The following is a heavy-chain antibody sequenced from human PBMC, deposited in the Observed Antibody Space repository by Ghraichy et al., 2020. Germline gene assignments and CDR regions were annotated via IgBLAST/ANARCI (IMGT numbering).Heavy chain of an antibody. CDR2: TYYRSKWYS. CDR1: GDSLSRNGVA. J-gene: IGHJ4*02. V-gene: IGHV6-1*01. D-gene: IGHD6-19*01. CDR3: VRGQWSAFNF. Sequence: NLSLTCVISGDSLSRNGVAWNWIRQSPSRGLEWLGRTYYRSKWYSEYAISVKSRITINPDTSKNQFSLHLSSLTPGDTALYYCVRGQWSAFNFWGQGTLVTVSS.